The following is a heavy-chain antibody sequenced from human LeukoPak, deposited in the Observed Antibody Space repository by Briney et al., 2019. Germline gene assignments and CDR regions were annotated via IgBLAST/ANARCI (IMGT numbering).Heavy chain of an antibody. CDR1: GFTFSSYA. J-gene: IGHJ5*02. D-gene: IGHD1-26*01. CDR2: ISGSGGSP. CDR3: VKDVGVTSRYWFDP. Sequence: PGGSLRLSCAASGFTFSSYAMSWVRQAPGKGLAWVSAISGSGGSPHYAESVKGRFTISRDNSKSTLYLQMNSLRAEDTAVFYCVKDVGVTSRYWFDPWGQGTQVTVSS. V-gene: IGHV3-23*01.